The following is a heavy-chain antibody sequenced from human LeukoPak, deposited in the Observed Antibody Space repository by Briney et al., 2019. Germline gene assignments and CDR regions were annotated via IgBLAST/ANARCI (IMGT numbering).Heavy chain of an antibody. Sequence: ASVKVSCKASGYTFTSYDINWVRQAAGQGLEWMGWTNPNSGNAAYAQKFQGRVTMTSDTSRTTAYMELSSLRSEDTAVCYCARGHSSAYDSCDTWGQGTLVTVSS. J-gene: IGHJ5*02. CDR1: GYTFTSYD. CDR3: ARGHSSAYDSCDT. D-gene: IGHD5-12*01. CDR2: TNPNSGNA. V-gene: IGHV1-8*01.